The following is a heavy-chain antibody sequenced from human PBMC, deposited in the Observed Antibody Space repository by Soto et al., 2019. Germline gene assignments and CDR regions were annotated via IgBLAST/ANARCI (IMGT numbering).Heavy chain of an antibody. D-gene: IGHD6-19*01. CDR2: IYYSGST. Sequence: KTSETLSLTCTASAGSISSYYWSWIRQPPGKGLEWIGYIYYSGSTNYNPSLKSRVPISVATPKKQSSRKLSSVTAAAPPVYYCARGLYSSRWYYWFDPWGQGTLVTVSS. J-gene: IGHJ5*02. V-gene: IGHV4-59*01. CDR3: ARGLYSSRWYYWFDP. CDR1: AGSISSYY.